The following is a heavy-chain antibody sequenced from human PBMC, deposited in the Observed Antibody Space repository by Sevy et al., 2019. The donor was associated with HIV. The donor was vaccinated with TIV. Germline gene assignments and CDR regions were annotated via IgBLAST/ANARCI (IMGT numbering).Heavy chain of an antibody. V-gene: IGHV6-1*01. Sequence: SQTLSLTCAISGDSVASSSAAWNWIRQSPSRGLEWLGRTYYRSKWYTDYALSVKSRIIINPDTSKNQFSLQLNSVTPEDTAVYYSARAEVATGGYDYWGQGTLVTVSS. J-gene: IGHJ4*02. D-gene: IGHD5-12*01. CDR1: GDSVASSSAA. CDR2: TYYRSKWYT. CDR3: ARAEVATGGYDY.